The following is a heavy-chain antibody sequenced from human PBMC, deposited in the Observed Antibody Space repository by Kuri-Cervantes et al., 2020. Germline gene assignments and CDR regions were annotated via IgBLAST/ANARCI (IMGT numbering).Heavy chain of an antibody. CDR3: ARWASRWVIAAVGVPNSNYYYYMDV. CDR1: DYAITNGYF. CDR2: INHSGST. Sequence: GSLRLSCAAYDYAITNGYFWAWIRQPPGKGLEWIGEINHSGSTNYNPSLKSRVTISVDTSKNQFSLKLSSVTAADTAVYYCARWASRWVIAAVGVPNSNYYYYMDVWGKGTTVTVSS. V-gene: IGHV4-34*01. J-gene: IGHJ6*03. D-gene: IGHD6-13*01.